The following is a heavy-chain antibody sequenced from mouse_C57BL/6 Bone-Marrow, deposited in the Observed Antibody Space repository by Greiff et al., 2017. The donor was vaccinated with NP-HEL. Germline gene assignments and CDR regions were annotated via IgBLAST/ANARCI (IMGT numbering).Heavy chain of an antibody. CDR3: ARFDYDEGAWFAY. Sequence: QVQLKQPGAELVMPGASVKLSCKASGYTFTSYWMHWVKQRPGQGLEWIGEIDPSDSYTNYNQKFKGKSTLTVDKSSSTAYMQLSSLTSEDSAVYYCARFDYDEGAWFAYWGQGTLVTVSA. J-gene: IGHJ3*01. V-gene: IGHV1-69*01. CDR1: GYTFTSYW. CDR2: IDPSDSYT. D-gene: IGHD2-4*01.